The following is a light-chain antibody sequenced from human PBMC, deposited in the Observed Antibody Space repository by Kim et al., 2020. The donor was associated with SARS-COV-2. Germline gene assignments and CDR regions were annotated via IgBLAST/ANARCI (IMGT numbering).Light chain of an antibody. J-gene: IGKJ1*01. CDR2: AAS. CDR3: LQHNTYPWT. CDR1: QGIRSD. V-gene: IGKV1-17*01. Sequence: ESEGDRVTITCQASQGIRSDLGWYQQKAEKAPKRLVYAASILDSGVPSRFSGSASGTDFTLTISSLQPEDFATYYCLQHNTYPWTFGQGTKVDIK.